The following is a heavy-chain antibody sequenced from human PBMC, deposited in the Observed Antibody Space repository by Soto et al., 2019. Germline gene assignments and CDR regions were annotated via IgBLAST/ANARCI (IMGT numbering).Heavy chain of an antibody. CDR1: GGSISSYY. D-gene: IGHD4-17*01. Sequence: SETLSLTCTVSGGSISSYYWSWIRQPPGKGLEWIGYIYYSGSTNYNPSLKSRVTISVDTSKNQFSLKLSSVTAADTAVYYCARHARGLLTIDYWGQGTLVTVSS. V-gene: IGHV4-59*08. J-gene: IGHJ4*02. CDR2: IYYSGST. CDR3: ARHARGLLTIDY.